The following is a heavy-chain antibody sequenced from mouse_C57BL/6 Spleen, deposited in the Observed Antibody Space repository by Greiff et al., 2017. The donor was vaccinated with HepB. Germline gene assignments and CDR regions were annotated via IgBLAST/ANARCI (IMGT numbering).Heavy chain of an antibody. CDR1: GYTFTDYY. CDR3: APDPYYGSRPFDY. CDR2: INPYNGGT. J-gene: IGHJ2*01. D-gene: IGHD1-1*01. V-gene: IGHV1-19*01. Sequence: VQLQQSGPVLVKPGASVKMSCKASGYTFTDYYMNWVKQSHGKSLEWIGVINPYNGGTSYNQKFKGKATLTVDKSSSTAYMELNSLTSEDSAVYYCAPDPYYGSRPFDYWGQGTTLTVSS.